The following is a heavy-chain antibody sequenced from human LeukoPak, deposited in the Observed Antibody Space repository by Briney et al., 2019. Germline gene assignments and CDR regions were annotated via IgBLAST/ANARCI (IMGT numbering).Heavy chain of an antibody. CDR2: IWYDGSNK. CDR3: ARDWDSYGNTIFDF. D-gene: IGHD5-18*01. Sequence: PGRSLRLSCAASGFTFSSYGMHWVRQAPGKGLEWVAVIWYDGSNKYYADSVKGRLTISRDNSKNTLYLQMNSLRAEDTAVYYRARDWDSYGNTIFDFWGQGTLVTVSS. V-gene: IGHV3-33*01. J-gene: IGHJ4*02. CDR1: GFTFSSYG.